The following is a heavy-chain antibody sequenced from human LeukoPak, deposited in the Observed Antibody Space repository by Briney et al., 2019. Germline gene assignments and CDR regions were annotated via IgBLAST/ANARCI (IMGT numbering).Heavy chain of an antibody. CDR3: ARGQYCSGGSCYPDSDY. Sequence: GGSLRLSCAASGFTFSIYSMSWVRQAPGKGLEWVSYTSSSSGTIYYADSVKGRFTISRDNAKNSLYLQMNSLRAEDTAVYYCARGQYCSGGSCYPDSDYWGQGTLVTVSS. D-gene: IGHD2-15*01. CDR2: TSSSSGTI. CDR1: GFTFSIYS. J-gene: IGHJ4*02. V-gene: IGHV3-48*01.